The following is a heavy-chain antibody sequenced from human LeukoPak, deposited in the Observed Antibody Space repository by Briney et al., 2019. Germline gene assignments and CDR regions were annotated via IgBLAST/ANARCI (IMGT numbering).Heavy chain of an antibody. CDR1: GFTFSNYW. V-gene: IGHV3-23*01. J-gene: IGHJ3*02. CDR3: AKGYYYGSGSPDAFDI. Sequence: GGSLRLSCAASGFTFSNYWMHWVRQAPGKGLEWVSAISGSGGSTYYADSVKGRFTISRDNSKNTLYLQMNSLRAEDTAVYYCAKGYYYGSGSPDAFDIWGQGTMVTVSS. D-gene: IGHD3-10*01. CDR2: ISGSGGST.